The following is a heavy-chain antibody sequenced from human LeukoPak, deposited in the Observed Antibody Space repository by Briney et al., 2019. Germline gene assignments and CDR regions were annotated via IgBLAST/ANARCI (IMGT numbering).Heavy chain of an antibody. CDR3: GKNAQTQLWLLDY. J-gene: IGHJ4*02. V-gene: IGHV1-2*02. CDR2: INPSSGDT. CDR1: GYTFTGYY. D-gene: IGHD5-18*01. Sequence: ASVKVSCKASGYTFTGYYMHWVRQAPGQGLEWMGWINPSSGDTNYAQNSQGRVTMTRDTSISTAYMEVTSLRSDDTAVYYCGKNAQTQLWLLDYWGQGTLVTVSS.